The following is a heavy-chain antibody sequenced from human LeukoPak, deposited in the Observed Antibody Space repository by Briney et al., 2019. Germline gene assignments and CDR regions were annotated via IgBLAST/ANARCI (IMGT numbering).Heavy chain of an antibody. Sequence: ASVKVSCKASGYTFTSYDINWVRQATGQGLEWMGWMNPNSGNTGYAQKFQGRVTMTRNTSISTAYMELSSLRSEDTAVYYCARVETGYDFWSGYYYYYYYMDVWGKGTTVTVPS. CDR2: MNPNSGNT. CDR1: GYTFTSYD. V-gene: IGHV1-8*01. J-gene: IGHJ6*03. D-gene: IGHD3-3*01. CDR3: ARVETGYDFWSGYYYYYYYMDV.